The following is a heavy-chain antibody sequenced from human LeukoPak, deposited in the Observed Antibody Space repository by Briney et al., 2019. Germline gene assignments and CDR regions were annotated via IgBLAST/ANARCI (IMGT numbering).Heavy chain of an antibody. J-gene: IGHJ3*02. CDR3: ARALRWLRSPFDI. Sequence: ASVKVSCKASGYTFTSYDINWVRQATGQGLEWMGWMNPNSGNTGYAQKFQGRVTMTRDTSTSTVYMELSSLRSEDTAVYYCARALRWLRSPFDIWGQGTMVTVSS. V-gene: IGHV1-8*02. D-gene: IGHD5-24*01. CDR2: MNPNSGNT. CDR1: GYTFTSYD.